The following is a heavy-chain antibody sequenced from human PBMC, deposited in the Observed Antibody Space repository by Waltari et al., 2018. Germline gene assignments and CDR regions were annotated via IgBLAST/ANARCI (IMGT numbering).Heavy chain of an antibody. V-gene: IGHV3-49*03. CDR1: GFTFGDYA. D-gene: IGHD5-12*01. CDR3: ARDHDYSFVDY. Sequence: EVFLAESGGGLVQPGRSLRLSCATSGFTFGDYALSWFRQAPGNGLEWVGVIRSKARGGTTQYGASVKTRFAISRDDSKSIAYLQMNSLTIEDTAMYYCARDHDYSFVDYWGQGTLVTVSS. CDR2: IRSKARGGTT. J-gene: IGHJ4*02.